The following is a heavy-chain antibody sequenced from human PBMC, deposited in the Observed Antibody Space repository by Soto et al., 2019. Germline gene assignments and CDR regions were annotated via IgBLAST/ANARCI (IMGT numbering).Heavy chain of an antibody. CDR3: AYLPCSGGSCYWFSFSGMDV. J-gene: IGHJ6*02. CDR2: IHWDGDK. V-gene: IGHV2-5*02. D-gene: IGHD2-15*01. Sequence: QITLKESGPTLVKPTQTLTLTCTFSGFSLSTSGVGVAWIRQPPGKALEWLALIHWDGDKRYRPSLESRPTITKDTSKNQVGLTITNMDPVDTATYYCAYLPCSGGSCYWFSFSGMDVWGQGTTVTVSS. CDR1: GFSLSTSGVG.